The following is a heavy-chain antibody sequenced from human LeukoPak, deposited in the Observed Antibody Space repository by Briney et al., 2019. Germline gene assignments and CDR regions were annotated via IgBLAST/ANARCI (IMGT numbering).Heavy chain of an antibody. CDR1: GGSISSSSYY. V-gene: IGHV4-39*01. Sequence: PSETLSLTCTVSGGSISSSSYYWGWIRQPPGKGLEWIGSIYYSGSTYYNPSLKSRVTISVDTSKNQFSLKLSSVTAADTAVYYCARTYSGSCWYRRAYWGEGNLVTVSS. CDR2: IYYSGST. CDR3: ARTYSGSCWYRRAY. J-gene: IGHJ4*02. D-gene: IGHD1-26*01.